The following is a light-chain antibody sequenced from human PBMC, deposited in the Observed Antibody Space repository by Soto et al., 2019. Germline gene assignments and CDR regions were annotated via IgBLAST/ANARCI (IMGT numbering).Light chain of an antibody. Sequence: EIVLTQSPGTLSVSPGERATLSCRASQTISSNNLAWYQQKPGQAPSLLIYGTSSRATGIPDRFSGSGSGTAFTLTISRLEPEDSAIYYCQQYGSWTFGQGPKVEI. CDR3: QQYGSWT. V-gene: IGKV3-20*01. CDR2: GTS. CDR1: QTISSNN. J-gene: IGKJ1*01.